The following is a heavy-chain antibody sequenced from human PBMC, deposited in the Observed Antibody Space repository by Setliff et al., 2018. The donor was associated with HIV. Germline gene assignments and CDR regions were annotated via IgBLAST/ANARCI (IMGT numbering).Heavy chain of an antibody. Sequence: GGSLRLSCAASGFMFSTYAMHWVRQAPGKGLEWVACVRYDESKRYYAGSVTDRFAISRDNSKNTVYLQMNSLRPEDTAVYYCAKAKIPTTDLYFLDYWGQGTPVTVSS. D-gene: IGHD5-12*01. J-gene: IGHJ4*02. CDR3: AKAKIPTTDLYFLDY. V-gene: IGHV3-30*02. CDR1: GFMFSTYA. CDR2: VRYDESKR.